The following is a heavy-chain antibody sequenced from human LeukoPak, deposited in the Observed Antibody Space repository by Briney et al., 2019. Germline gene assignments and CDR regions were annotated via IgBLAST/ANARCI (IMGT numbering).Heavy chain of an antibody. J-gene: IGHJ6*02. D-gene: IGHD4-11*01. V-gene: IGHV1-69*13. CDR1: GGTFSSYA. CDR2: IIPIFGTA. Sequence: SVKVSCKASGGTFSSYAISWVRQAPGQGLEWMGGIIPIFGTANYAQKFQGRVTITADESTSTAYMELSSLRSDDTAVYYCARDQTTGRYYYYGMDVWGQGTTATVSS. CDR3: ARDQTTGRYYYYGMDV.